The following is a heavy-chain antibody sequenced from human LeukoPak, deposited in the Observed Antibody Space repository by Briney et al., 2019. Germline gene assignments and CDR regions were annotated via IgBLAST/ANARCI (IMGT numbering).Heavy chain of an antibody. J-gene: IGHJ4*02. Sequence: GSLRLYCAASGFTFSMYWMTWVRQAPGKGLEWVANIKQDGSGEHVDSVKGRFTISRDNAKSSLYLQMNSLRAEDMALYYCVKSPRGAVWYYFDYWGQGTLVTVSS. CDR1: GFTFSMYW. V-gene: IGHV3-7*03. D-gene: IGHD3-10*01. CDR2: IKQDGSGE. CDR3: VKSPRGAVWYYFDY.